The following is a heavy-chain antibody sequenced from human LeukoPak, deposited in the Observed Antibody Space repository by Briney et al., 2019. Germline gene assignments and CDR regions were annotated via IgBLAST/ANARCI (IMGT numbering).Heavy chain of an antibody. J-gene: IGHJ6*03. CDR2: IKQDGSEK. D-gene: IGHD6-6*01. CDR1: GFTFSSYW. V-gene: IGHV3-7*01. Sequence: PGGSLRLSCAGSGFTFSSYWMSWVRQAPGKGLEWVAIIKQDGSEKYYVDSVKGRFTISRDNAKNSLYLQMNSLRAEDTAVYYCARADSSIAARLSRSSIFNYYYYMDVWGKGTTVTVSS. CDR3: ARADSSIAARLSRSSIFNYYYYMDV.